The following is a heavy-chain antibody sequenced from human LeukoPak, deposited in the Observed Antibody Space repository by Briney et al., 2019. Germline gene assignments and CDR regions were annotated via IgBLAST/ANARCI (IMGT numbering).Heavy chain of an antibody. V-gene: IGHV4-34*01. J-gene: IGHJ4*02. D-gene: IGHD4-11*01. Sequence: PSETLSLTCAVYGGSFSGYYWSWIRQPSGKGLEWIGEINHSGSTNYNPSLKSRVTISVDTSKNQFSLKLSSVTAADTAVYYCARGSPVRAYYWGQGTLVTVSS. CDR2: INHSGST. CDR1: GGSFSGYY. CDR3: ARGSPVRAYY.